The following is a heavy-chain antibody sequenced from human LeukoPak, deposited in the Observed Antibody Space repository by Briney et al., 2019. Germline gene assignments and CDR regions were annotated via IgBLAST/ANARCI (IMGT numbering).Heavy chain of an antibody. CDR3: ARVEESRGIAVAGD. CDR1: GGSISSYY. Sequence: SETLSLTCTVSGGSISSYYWSWIRQPAGKGLEWIGRIYTSGSTNYNPSLKSRVTMSVDTSKNQFSLKLSSVTAADTAVYYCARVEESRGIAVAGDWGQGTLVTVSS. J-gene: IGHJ4*02. D-gene: IGHD6-19*01. V-gene: IGHV4-4*07. CDR2: IYTSGST.